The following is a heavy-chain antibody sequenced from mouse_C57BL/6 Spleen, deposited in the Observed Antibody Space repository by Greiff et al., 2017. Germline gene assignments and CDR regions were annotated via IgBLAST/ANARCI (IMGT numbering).Heavy chain of an antibody. CDR1: GYTFTSYW. CDR2: IYPSDSET. Sequence: VQLQQPGAELVRPGSSVKLSCKASGYTFTSYWMDWVKQRPGQGLEWIGNIYPSDSETHYNQKFKDKATLTVAKSSSTAYMQLSSLTSEDSAVYYCARKGVYYGSRYYFDYWGQGTTLTVSS. D-gene: IGHD1-1*01. J-gene: IGHJ2*01. V-gene: IGHV1-61*01. CDR3: ARKGVYYGSRYYFDY.